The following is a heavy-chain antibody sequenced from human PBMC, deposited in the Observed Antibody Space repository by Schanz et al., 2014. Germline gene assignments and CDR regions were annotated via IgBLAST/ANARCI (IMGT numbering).Heavy chain of an antibody. Sequence: EVQLLESGGGLVQPGGSLKLSCAASGLIFSNYVMSWVRQAPGKGLEWVSYISGSSRTIYYADSMKGRFTVSRDNAENALYLHMNSLRAEDTAVYHCVSSGSYSSYALWGQGTLVTVSS. D-gene: IGHD3-10*01. J-gene: IGHJ4*02. CDR1: GLIFSNYV. CDR3: VSSGSYSSYAL. CDR2: ISGSSRTI. V-gene: IGHV3-48*01.